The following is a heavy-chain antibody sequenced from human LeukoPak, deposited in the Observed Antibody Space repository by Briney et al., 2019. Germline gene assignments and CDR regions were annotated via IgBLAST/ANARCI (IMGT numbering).Heavy chain of an antibody. CDR2: VTTSGTIT. CDR3: AKRDVYDTSRYCPFCLS. D-gene: IGHD3-22*01. V-gene: IGHV3-23*01. CDR1: GFAFTNYA. J-gene: IGHJ5*02. Sequence: GGSLRLSCAASGFAFTNYAMTWVRQAPGKGLEWVSLVTTSGTITYYADSVRGRFTISRDNSKSTVYLQMNSLTVEDTAIYYCAKRDVYDTSRYCPFCLSWGRGTLVTVSS.